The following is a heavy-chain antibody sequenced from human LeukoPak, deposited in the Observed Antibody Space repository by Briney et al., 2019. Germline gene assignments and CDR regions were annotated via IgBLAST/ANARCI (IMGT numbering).Heavy chain of an antibody. CDR2: IIDSGIST. V-gene: IGHV3-23*01. Sequence: PGGSLRLSCAASGFTFNSYAMTWVRQAPEKGLEWVSSIIDSGISTYYGDSVKGRFTISRDNSKNTLYLQMNSLRAEDTAVYYCAKGSRGSYDYWGQGTLVTVSP. D-gene: IGHD1-26*01. CDR3: AKGSRGSYDY. CDR1: GFTFNSYA. J-gene: IGHJ4*02.